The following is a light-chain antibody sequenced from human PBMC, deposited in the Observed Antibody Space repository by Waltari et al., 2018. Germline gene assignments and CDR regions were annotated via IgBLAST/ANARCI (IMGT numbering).Light chain of an antibody. V-gene: IGKV1-17*01. CDR1: QDINNY. CDR2: AVS. Sequence: DIQMTQSPLSLSASVGDRVTITCRASQDINNYLSWYQQKTGKTPKRLIYAVSSLEIGVPSRFSGSGSGTEFTLTISSLQPEDFTSYYCLQYYTKPLTFGGGTKVEI. CDR3: LQYYTKPLT. J-gene: IGKJ4*01.